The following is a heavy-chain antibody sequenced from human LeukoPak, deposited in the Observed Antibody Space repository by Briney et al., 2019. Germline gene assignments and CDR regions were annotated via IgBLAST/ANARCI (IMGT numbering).Heavy chain of an antibody. D-gene: IGHD3-10*01. Sequence: PGGSLRLSCAASGFTFSNYWMSWIRQAPGKGLQWVANIKQDGTEKYYVDSVKGRFTISRDNSKNTLYLQMNSLRAEDTAVYYCAKTPYYYGSGSYFDYWGQGTLVTVSS. J-gene: IGHJ4*02. CDR2: IKQDGTEK. V-gene: IGHV3-7*03. CDR1: GFTFSNYW. CDR3: AKTPYYYGSGSYFDY.